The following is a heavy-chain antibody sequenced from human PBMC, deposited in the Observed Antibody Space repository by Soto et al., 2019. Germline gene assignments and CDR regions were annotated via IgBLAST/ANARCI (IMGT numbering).Heavy chain of an antibody. V-gene: IGHV1-2*02. CDR3: GRGRSGQIVVFY. D-gene: IGHD1-26*01. J-gene: IGHJ4*02. CDR2: IGPESGAT. Sequence: ASVKVSCKASGYTFTGHYIHWVRQAPEQGPEWMGEIGPESGATRYAQKFQGRVTMTRDMSITTVYVELNNLSPDDTAVYYCGRGRSGQIVVFYWGQGTPVTVSS. CDR1: GYTFTGHY.